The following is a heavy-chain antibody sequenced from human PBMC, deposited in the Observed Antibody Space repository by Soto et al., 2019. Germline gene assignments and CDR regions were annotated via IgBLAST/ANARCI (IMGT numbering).Heavy chain of an antibody. V-gene: IGHV3-23*01. Sequence: EAQLLETGGGLVQPGGSLRLSCAASGFIFSTYAMNWVRQAPGKGQEWVSAISSSGGTTFYAESVRGRFTISRDNSINTLYLQMSSLRTEDTAVYYCAHPRGYGVFDAVDIWGQGTMVTVSS. J-gene: IGHJ3*02. CDR1: GFIFSTYA. CDR2: ISSSGGTT. D-gene: IGHD4-17*01. CDR3: AHPRGYGVFDAVDI.